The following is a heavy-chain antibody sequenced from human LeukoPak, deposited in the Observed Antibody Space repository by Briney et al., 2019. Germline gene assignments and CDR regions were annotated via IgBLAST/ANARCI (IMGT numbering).Heavy chain of an antibody. V-gene: IGHV3-74*01. CDR2: INSDGSWT. J-gene: IGHJ2*01. D-gene: IGHD2-21*02. CDR1: GSYW. CDR3: AKGPRAGLRYWYFDL. Sequence: GGSLRLSCAASGSYWMHWVRQAPGKGLVWVSHINSDGSWTSYADSVKGRFTISKDNAKNTVYLQMNSLSADDTAVYFCAKGPRAGLRYWYFDLWGRGSLVTVSS.